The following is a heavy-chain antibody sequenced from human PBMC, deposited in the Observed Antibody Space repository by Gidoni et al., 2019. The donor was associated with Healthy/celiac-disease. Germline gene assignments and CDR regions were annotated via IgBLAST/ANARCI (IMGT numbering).Heavy chain of an antibody. CDR2: ISSSSSDI. CDR3: ARRYWYFDL. CDR1: GFTFSNYS. J-gene: IGHJ2*01. V-gene: IGHV3-21*01. Sequence: EVQLVESGGGLVKPGGSLRLSCAASGFTFSNYSMNWVRQAPGTGLEGDSSISSSSSDIYYADSVKSRFTISRDNAKKSLYLQMNSLRAEDTAVYYCARRYWYFDLWGRGTLVTVSS.